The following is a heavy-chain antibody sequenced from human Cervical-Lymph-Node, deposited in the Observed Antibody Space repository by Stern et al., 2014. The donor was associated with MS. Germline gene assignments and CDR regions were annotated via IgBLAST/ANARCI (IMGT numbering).Heavy chain of an antibody. CDR2: IYYSGSTT. D-gene: IGHD3/OR15-3a*01. V-gene: IGHV4-31*03. CDR1: GGSISSGGYY. Sequence: QLQLQESGPGLVKPSQTLSLTCTVSGGSISSGGYYWSWIRQLPGKGLEWIGYIYYSGSTTYQNPSLKSRLIISVDSSKNQFSLKLNSVTAADTAVYYCARVLEDDLTDWYFDLWGRGTLVTVSA. J-gene: IGHJ2*01. CDR3: ARVLEDDLTDWYFDL.